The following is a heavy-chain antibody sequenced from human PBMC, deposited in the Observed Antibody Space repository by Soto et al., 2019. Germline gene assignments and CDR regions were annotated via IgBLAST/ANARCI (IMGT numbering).Heavy chain of an antibody. Sequence: ASVKVSCKASGGTFSSYPISWVRLAPGQGLEWMGGIIPIFGTANYAQKFQGRVTITADESTSTAYMELSSLRSEDTAVYYCARDLIAVAETPEYYYYGMDVWGQGTTVTVSS. V-gene: IGHV1-69*13. D-gene: IGHD6-19*01. CDR1: GGTFSSYP. CDR2: IIPIFGTA. CDR3: ARDLIAVAETPEYYYYGMDV. J-gene: IGHJ6*02.